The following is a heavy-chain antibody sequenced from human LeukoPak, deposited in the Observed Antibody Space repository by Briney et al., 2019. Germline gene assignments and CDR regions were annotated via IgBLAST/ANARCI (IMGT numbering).Heavy chain of an antibody. CDR1: GGSISSGDYY. CDR3: ARDGRAGSLFAY. D-gene: IGHD6-19*01. CDR2: IYYSGST. V-gene: IGHV4-30-4*08. Sequence: SQTLSLTCTVSGGSISSGDYYWSWIRQPPGKGLEWIGYIYYSGSTYYNPSLKSRVTISVDTSKNQFSLKLSSVTAADTAIYYCARDGRAGSLFAYWGQGTLVTVSS. J-gene: IGHJ4*02.